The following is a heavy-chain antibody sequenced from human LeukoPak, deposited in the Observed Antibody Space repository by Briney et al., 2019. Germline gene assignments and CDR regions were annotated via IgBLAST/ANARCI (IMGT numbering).Heavy chain of an antibody. D-gene: IGHD3-22*01. CDR1: GFTFSSYG. Sequence: GGSLRLSCAASGFTFSSYGMSWVRQAPGKGLEWVSAISGSGGSTYYADSVKGRFTISRDNSKNTLYLQMNSLRAEDTAVYYCAKDKRDSSGYLRNDYWGQGTLVTVSS. CDR2: ISGSGGST. J-gene: IGHJ4*02. CDR3: AKDKRDSSGYLRNDY. V-gene: IGHV3-23*01.